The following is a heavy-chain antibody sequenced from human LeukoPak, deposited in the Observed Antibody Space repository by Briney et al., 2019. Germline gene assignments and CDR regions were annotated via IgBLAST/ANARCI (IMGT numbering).Heavy chain of an antibody. CDR3: ARGRVLLWFGELLGPPYFDY. V-gene: IGHV4-34*01. CDR2: INHSGST. D-gene: IGHD3-10*01. Sequence: NSSETLSLTCAVYGGSFSGYYWSWIRQPPGKGLEWIGEINHSGSTNYNPSLKSRVTISVDTSKNQFSLKLSSVTAADTAVYYCARGRVLLWFGELLGPPYFDYWGQGTLVTVSS. J-gene: IGHJ4*02. CDR1: GGSFSGYY.